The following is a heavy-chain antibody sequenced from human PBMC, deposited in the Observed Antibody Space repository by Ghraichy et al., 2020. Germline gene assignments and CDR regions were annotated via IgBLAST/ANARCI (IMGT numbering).Heavy chain of an antibody. CDR3: ARGGVGYCTSTTCDRYYFVMDV. V-gene: IGHV4-34*01. J-gene: IGHJ6*02. Sequence: SETLSLTCAVSGGSFSGPYWSWVRQPPGKGLEWIGEIIHTGSSNSNPSLTSRVTMSVDTSKNQFSLNLTSVTAADTAVYYCARGGVGYCTSTTCDRYYFVMDVWGQGTTVTVSS. CDR2: IIHTGSS. D-gene: IGHD2-2*02. CDR1: GGSFSGPY.